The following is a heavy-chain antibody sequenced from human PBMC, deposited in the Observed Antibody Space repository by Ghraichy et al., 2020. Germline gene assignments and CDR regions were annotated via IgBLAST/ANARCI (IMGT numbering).Heavy chain of an antibody. Sequence: GGSLRLSCAASGFTFSSYWMSWVRQAPGKGLEWVAKIKQDGSDKYYVDSVKGRFTISRDNAKNSLYLQMNSLRAEDTAVYYCARDGPSWAFDYWGQGTLVTVSS. J-gene: IGHJ4*02. D-gene: IGHD2-2*01. CDR1: GFTFSSYW. V-gene: IGHV3-7*01. CDR2: IKQDGSDK. CDR3: ARDGPSWAFDY.